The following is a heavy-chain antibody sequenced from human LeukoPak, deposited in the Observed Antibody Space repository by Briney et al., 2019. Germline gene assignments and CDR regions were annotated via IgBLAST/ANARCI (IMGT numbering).Heavy chain of an antibody. CDR3: ARGTTCGYYDSSDYYFTPAVDY. Sequence: ASVKVSCKASGYTFNTYDVNWVRQATGQGLEWLGWMNPDSGKTGYAQKFQGRVTMTRNTSISTAYMELNSLKSEDTAVYFCARGTTCGYYDSSDYYFTPAVDYWGQGTLLTVSS. J-gene: IGHJ4*02. V-gene: IGHV1-8*01. D-gene: IGHD3-22*01. CDR1: GYTFNTYD. CDR2: MNPDSGKT.